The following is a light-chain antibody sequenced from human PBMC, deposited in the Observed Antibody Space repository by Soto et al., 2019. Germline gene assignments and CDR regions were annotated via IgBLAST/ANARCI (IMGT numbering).Light chain of an antibody. V-gene: IGKV2-28*01. CDR2: LGS. Sequence: DIVMTQSPLSLPVTPGEPASISCRSSQSLLHSNGYNYLDWYLQKPGQSPQLLIYLGSNRASGVPDRFSGSGSGTDFTLKISRVEAGDVGVYYCMQAQQTPLTFGGGTKVEIK. CDR3: MQAQQTPLT. J-gene: IGKJ4*01. CDR1: QSLLHSNGYNY.